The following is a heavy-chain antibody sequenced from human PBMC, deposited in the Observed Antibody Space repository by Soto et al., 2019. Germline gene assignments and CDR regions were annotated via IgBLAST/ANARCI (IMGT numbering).Heavy chain of an antibody. CDR2: ISYGGSNK. J-gene: IGHJ4*02. Sequence: PGGSLRLSCAASGFTFSSYAMHWVRQAPGKGLEWVAVISYGGSNKYYADSVKGRFTISRDNSKNTLYLQMNSLRAEDTAVYYCARVRSREMATIRPFVYWGQGTLVTVSS. D-gene: IGHD5-12*01. V-gene: IGHV3-30-3*01. CDR3: ARVRSREMATIRPFVY. CDR1: GFTFSSYA.